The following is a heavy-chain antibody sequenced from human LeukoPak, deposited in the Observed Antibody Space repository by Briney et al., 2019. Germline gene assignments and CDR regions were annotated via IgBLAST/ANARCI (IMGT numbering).Heavy chain of an antibody. CDR2: ISSSRSII. CDR3: ARSYYYDSSGYYYVGRGAFDM. V-gene: IGHV3-48*02. CDR1: GFTFSIYS. Sequence: GGSLRLSCAASGFTFSIYSMNWVRQAPEKGLEWVSYISSSRSIIYYADSVKGRFTISRDNAKNSVYLQVNSLRDEDTAVYYCARSYYYDSSGYYYVGRGAFDMSGQGTMVTVSS. D-gene: IGHD3-22*01. J-gene: IGHJ3*02.